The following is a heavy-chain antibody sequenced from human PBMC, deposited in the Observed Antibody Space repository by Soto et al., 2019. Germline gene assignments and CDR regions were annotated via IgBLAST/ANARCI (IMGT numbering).Heavy chain of an antibody. D-gene: IGHD4-17*01. CDR2: ISGGGDTM. Sequence: EVQLVESGGGLVQPGGSLRLSCAASGFTFSSYEMNWVRQAPGKGLEWISYISGGGDTMYYADSVKGRFTISRDNANTSLSQQMSSLRAEDTAVYYCARDWREMTTQIPFADYWGQGTLVTVAS. CDR3: ARDWREMTTQIPFADY. V-gene: IGHV3-48*03. CDR1: GFTFSSYE. J-gene: IGHJ4*02.